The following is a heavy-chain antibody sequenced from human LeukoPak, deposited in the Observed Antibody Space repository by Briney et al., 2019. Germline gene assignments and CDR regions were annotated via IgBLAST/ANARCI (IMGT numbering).Heavy chain of an antibody. D-gene: IGHD6-13*01. CDR2: ISYDGSNK. CDR1: GFTFSSYA. Sequence: GGSLRLSCAASGFTFSSYAMHWVRQAPGKGLEWVAVISYDGSNKYYADSVKGRFTISRDNSKNTLYLQMNSLRAEDTAVYYCARDMRGQQLVIYYFDYWGQGTLVTVSS. J-gene: IGHJ4*02. CDR3: ARDMRGQQLVIYYFDY. V-gene: IGHV3-30-3*01.